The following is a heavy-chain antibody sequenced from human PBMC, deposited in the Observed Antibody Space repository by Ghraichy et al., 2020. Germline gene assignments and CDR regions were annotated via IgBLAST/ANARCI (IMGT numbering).Heavy chain of an antibody. Sequence: GGSLRLSCAASGFTFSAYAMSWVRQPPGKGLEWVSGISGSGGSTYYADSVKGRFTISRDDSKNTLYLQMTSLRAEDTAVYYCAKLPGYSYGSYYFDYWGQGTLVTVSS. V-gene: IGHV3-23*01. D-gene: IGHD5-18*01. CDR2: ISGSGGST. CDR1: GFTFSAYA. J-gene: IGHJ4*02. CDR3: AKLPGYSYGSYYFDY.